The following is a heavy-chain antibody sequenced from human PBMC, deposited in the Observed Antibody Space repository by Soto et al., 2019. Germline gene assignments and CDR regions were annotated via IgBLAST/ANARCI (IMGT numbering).Heavy chain of an antibody. V-gene: IGHV4-30-4*01. CDR1: GGSISSGDYY. D-gene: IGHD3-3*01. J-gene: IGHJ4*02. CDR2: IYYSGSS. Sequence: QVQLQESGPGLVKPSQTLSLTCTVSGGSISSGDYYWSWIRQPPGKGLEWIGYIYYSGSSYYNPSLKSRVTISVDTSKNQFSLKLSSVTAADTAVYYCARGLLPSSAIYYFDYWGQGTLVTVSS. CDR3: ARGLLPSSAIYYFDY.